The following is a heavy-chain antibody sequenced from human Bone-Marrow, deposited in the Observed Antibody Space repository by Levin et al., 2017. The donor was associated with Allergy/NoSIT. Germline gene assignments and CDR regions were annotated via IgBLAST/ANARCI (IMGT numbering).Heavy chain of an antibody. CDR3: ARSVGSGDLSNVDY. D-gene: IGHD2-21*01. CDR1: GDSISSGGYY. V-gene: IGHV4-31*03. J-gene: IGHJ4*02. Sequence: ASETLSLTCTVSGDSISSGGYYWSWIRQVPGKGLQWIGYIYYTGSTYYNPSLKSRSDISVDTSKNEFALQLNFVTDADTAVYYCARSVGSGDLSNVDYWGQGTLVTVSS. CDR2: IYYTGST.